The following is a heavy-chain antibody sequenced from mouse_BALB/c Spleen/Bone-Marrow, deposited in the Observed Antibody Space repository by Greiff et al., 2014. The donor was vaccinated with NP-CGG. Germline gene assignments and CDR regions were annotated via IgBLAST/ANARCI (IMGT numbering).Heavy chain of an antibody. J-gene: IGHJ2*01. D-gene: IGHD2-3*01. Sequence: EVKVEESGGGLVQPGGSLRLSCATSGFTFTDYYMSWVRQPPGKALEWLGFIRNKANGYTTEYSASVKGRFTISRDNSQSIRYLQMNALRAEDSATYYCARDRGLLRFDYWGQGTTLTVSS. CDR2: IRNKANGYTT. V-gene: IGHV7-3*02. CDR1: GFTFTDYY. CDR3: ARDRGLLRFDY.